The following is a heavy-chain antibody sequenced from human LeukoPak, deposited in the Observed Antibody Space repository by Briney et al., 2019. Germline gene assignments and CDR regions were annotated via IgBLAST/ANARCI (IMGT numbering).Heavy chain of an antibody. CDR3: ARVYYYDSSGYYYLDY. V-gene: IGHV1-69*13. CDR2: IIPIFGTA. J-gene: IGHJ4*02. Sequence: ASVRVSCKASGGTFSSYAISWVRQAPGQGLEWMGGIIPIFGTANYAQKFQGRVTITADESTSTAYMELSSLRSEDTAAYYCARVYYYDSSGYYYLDYWGQGTLVTVPS. D-gene: IGHD3-22*01. CDR1: GGTFSSYA.